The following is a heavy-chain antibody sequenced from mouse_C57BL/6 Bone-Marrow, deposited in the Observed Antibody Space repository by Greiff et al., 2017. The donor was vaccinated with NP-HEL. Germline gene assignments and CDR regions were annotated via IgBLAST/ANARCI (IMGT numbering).Heavy chain of an antibody. Sequence: EVMLVESGGGLVKPGGSLKLSCAASGFTFSSYTMSWVRQTPEKRLEWVATISGGGGNTYYPASVKGRFTISRDNAKNTLYLQMSSLRSEDTALYYCARHSAYYSKTWFAYWGQGTLVTVSA. D-gene: IGHD2-5*01. V-gene: IGHV5-9*01. CDR1: GFTFSSYT. J-gene: IGHJ3*01. CDR3: ARHSAYYSKTWFAY. CDR2: ISGGGGNT.